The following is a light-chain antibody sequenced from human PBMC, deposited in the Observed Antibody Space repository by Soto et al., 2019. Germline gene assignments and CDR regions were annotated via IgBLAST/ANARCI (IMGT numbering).Light chain of an antibody. Sequence: DILMTQSPSTLSASVGDRVTITCRASQSISSWLAWYQQKSGKAPHLLIYDASTLESGVPSRFSGSGSGTDFSLTISSLQPDDFATYYCQEYESHLRTFGPGTKVEI. V-gene: IGKV1-5*01. CDR3: QEYESHLRT. CDR2: DAS. CDR1: QSISSW. J-gene: IGKJ1*01.